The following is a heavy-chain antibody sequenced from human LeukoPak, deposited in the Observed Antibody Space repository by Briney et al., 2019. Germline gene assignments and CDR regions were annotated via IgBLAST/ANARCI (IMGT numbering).Heavy chain of an antibody. Sequence: PSETLSLTCTVSGDSISSSSYYWGWIRQPPGKGLEWIGSIYYSGSTYYNPSLKSRVTVSVDTSKNQFSLKLSSVTAADTAVYYCASRVLLWFGELLNTGWFDPWGQGTLVTVSS. CDR2: IYYSGST. D-gene: IGHD3-10*01. CDR3: ASRVLLWFGELLNTGWFDP. J-gene: IGHJ5*02. CDR1: GDSISSSSYY. V-gene: IGHV4-39*01.